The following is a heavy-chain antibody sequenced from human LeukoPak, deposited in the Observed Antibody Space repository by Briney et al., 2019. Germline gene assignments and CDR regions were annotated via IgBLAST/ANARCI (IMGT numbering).Heavy chain of an antibody. CDR1: GFTFSDYN. Sequence: GGSLRLSCAASGFTFSDYNMRWIRQAPGKGLEWVANIKQDGSEKYYVDSVKGRFTISRDNAKNSLYLQMNSLRAEDTAVYYCARLRRGNGGGDCWGQGTLVTVSS. D-gene: IGHD4-23*01. J-gene: IGHJ4*02. V-gene: IGHV3-7*01. CDR2: IKQDGSEK. CDR3: ARLRRGNGGGDC.